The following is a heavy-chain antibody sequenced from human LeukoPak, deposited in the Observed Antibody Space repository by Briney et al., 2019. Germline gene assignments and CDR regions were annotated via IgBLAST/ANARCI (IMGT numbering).Heavy chain of an antibody. CDR1: GYTFTGYN. Sequence: EASVKVSCKASGYTFTGYNIHWMRQAPGQGLEWMGWINPNGGGTNYAQNFQGRVTMTRDTSITTVYMEVSGLTSDDTAVHYCARAVRVTTDFDCWGQGTLVTVSS. V-gene: IGHV1-2*02. D-gene: IGHD2-21*02. J-gene: IGHJ4*02. CDR3: ARAVRVTTDFDC. CDR2: INPNGGGT.